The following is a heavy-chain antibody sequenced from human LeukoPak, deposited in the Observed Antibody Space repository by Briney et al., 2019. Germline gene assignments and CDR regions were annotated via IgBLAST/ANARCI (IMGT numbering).Heavy chain of an antibody. J-gene: IGHJ4*02. CDR1: GYTFTGYY. D-gene: IGHD6-19*01. Sequence: ASVKVSCKASGYTFTGYYMHWVRQAPGQGLEWMGRTNPNSGGTNYAQKFQGRVTMTRDTSISTAYMELSRLRSDDTAVYYCARDPGVYSSGWYKGDYWGQGTLVTVSS. V-gene: IGHV1-2*06. CDR3: ARDPGVYSSGWYKGDY. CDR2: TNPNSGGT.